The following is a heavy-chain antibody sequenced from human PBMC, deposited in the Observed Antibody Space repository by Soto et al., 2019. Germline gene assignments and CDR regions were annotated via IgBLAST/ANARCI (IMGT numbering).Heavy chain of an antibody. D-gene: IGHD2-2*02. J-gene: IGHJ4*02. CDR1: GFTFGTYT. CDR2: LGGGGDT. Sequence: PGGSLRLSCAASGFTFGTYTMNWVRQAPGKGLEWVSALGGGGDTHYAESVKGRFTISRDYSKNILLLQMNSLRDEDSAIYYCTIYRHPDRLWTFDFWGPGTLVTVFS. CDR3: TIYRHPDRLWTFDF. V-gene: IGHV3-23*01.